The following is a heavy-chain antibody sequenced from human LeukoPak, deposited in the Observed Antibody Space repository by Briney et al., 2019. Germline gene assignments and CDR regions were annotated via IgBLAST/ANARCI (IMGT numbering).Heavy chain of an antibody. J-gene: IGHJ4*02. Sequence: GGSLRLSCAASGFTFSSYGMHWVRQAPGKGLEWVAVISYDGSNKYYADSVKGRFTISRDNSKNTLYLQMNSLRAEDTAVYYCAKGVLYYDSSGYSSYWGQGTLVTVSS. CDR3: AKGVLYYDSSGYSSY. CDR1: GFTFSSYG. D-gene: IGHD3-22*01. V-gene: IGHV3-30*18. CDR2: ISYDGSNK.